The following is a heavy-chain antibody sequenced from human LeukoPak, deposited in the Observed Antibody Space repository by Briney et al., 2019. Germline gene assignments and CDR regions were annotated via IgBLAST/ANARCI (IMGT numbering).Heavy chain of an antibody. CDR2: MNPNSGNT. CDR1: GYTFTNHD. Sequence: ASVKVSCKASGYTFTNHDINWVRQATGQGLEWMGWMNPNSGNTGYAQKFQGRITISRNTSISTAYMELSSLRSEDTAVYYCARVGWEGFYTFFDYWGQGSLVAVSS. D-gene: IGHD1-26*01. J-gene: IGHJ4*02. V-gene: IGHV1-8*03. CDR3: ARVGWEGFYTFFDY.